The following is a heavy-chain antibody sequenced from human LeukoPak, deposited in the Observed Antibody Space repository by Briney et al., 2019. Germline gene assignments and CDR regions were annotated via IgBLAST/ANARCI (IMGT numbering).Heavy chain of an antibody. CDR1: GYTFTSYD. CDR3: ARVSRGVRGVIAD. Sequence: ASVKVSCKASGYTFTSYDISWVRQATGQGLEWMGWMNPNSGNTGYAQKFQGRVTMTRNTSISTAYMELSSLRSEDTAVYYCARVSRGVRGVIADWGQGTLVTVSS. CDR2: MNPNSGNT. V-gene: IGHV1-8*01. D-gene: IGHD3-10*01. J-gene: IGHJ4*02.